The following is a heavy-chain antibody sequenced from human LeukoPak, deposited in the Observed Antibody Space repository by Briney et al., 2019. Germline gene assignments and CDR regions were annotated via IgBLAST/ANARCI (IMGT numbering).Heavy chain of an antibody. V-gene: IGHV3-23*01. CDR3: ARSEVVVATKGFDY. J-gene: IGHJ4*02. CDR2: ISGSGGNT. D-gene: IGHD2-15*01. CDR1: GFTFSSYA. Sequence: GGSLRLSGAASGFTFSSYAMSWVRQAPGKGLEWVSGISGSGGNTYYADSVKGRFTISRDNSNNTLYLQMNSLRAEDTAVYYCARSEVVVATKGFDYWGQGTLVTVSS.